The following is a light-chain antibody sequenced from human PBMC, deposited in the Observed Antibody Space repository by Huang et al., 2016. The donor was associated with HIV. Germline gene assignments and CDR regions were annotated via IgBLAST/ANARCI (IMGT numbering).Light chain of an antibody. V-gene: IGKV4-1*01. CDR1: QDLLFTATNKSF. CDR3: QQYYTNYYT. J-gene: IGKJ2*01. Sequence: DIVMTQSPDSLTVSLGERATINCKSSQDLLFTATNKSFLAWYQKRPRQPPKLLIYWASTRASDVPDRFSGSGSGTDFTLTINSLQAEDMAVYFCQQYYTNYYTFGQGTKLEIQ. CDR2: WAS.